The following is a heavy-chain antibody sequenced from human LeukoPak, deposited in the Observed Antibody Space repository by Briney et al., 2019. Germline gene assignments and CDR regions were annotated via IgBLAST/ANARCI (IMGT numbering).Heavy chain of an antibody. CDR3: ARATVVTLLFDY. J-gene: IGHJ4*02. CDR2: IYYIGRT. CDR1: GGSISRYY. D-gene: IGHD4-23*01. V-gene: IGHV4-59*01. Sequence: ETLSLTCTVAGGSISRYYWSWVRQPPGKWREWIGYIYYIGRTNYTPSLKRPATISVDPSKNPFPLTLSSVTAADTAVYYCARATVVTLLFDYWGQGTLVTVSS.